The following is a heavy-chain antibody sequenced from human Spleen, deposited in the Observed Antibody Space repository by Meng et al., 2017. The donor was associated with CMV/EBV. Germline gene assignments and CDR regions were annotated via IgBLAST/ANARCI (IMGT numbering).Heavy chain of an antibody. Sequence: GGSLRLSCAASGFIVSANVMSWVRQAPGKALEWVSLTHSGGRTYYGDSVKGRFTISRDDSKNTLYLHMNSLRTEDSAVYFCAKILPSYSSSVNLDYWGQGTLVTVSS. CDR3: AKILPSYSSSVNLDY. D-gene: IGHD6-13*01. CDR2: THSGGRT. CDR1: GFIVSANV. J-gene: IGHJ4*02. V-gene: IGHV3-66*02.